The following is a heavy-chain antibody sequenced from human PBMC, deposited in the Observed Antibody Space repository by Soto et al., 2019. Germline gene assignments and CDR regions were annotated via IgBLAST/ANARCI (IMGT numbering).Heavy chain of an antibody. Sequence: GGSLRLSCAASGFTFSSYAMHWVRQAPGKGLEWVAVISYDGSNKYYADSVKGRFTISRDNSKNTLYLQMNSLRAEDTAVYYCARDRGYYGAGSYWYYGMDVWGQGTTVTVSS. CDR1: GFTFSSYA. J-gene: IGHJ6*02. CDR2: ISYDGSNK. D-gene: IGHD3-10*01. CDR3: ARDRGYYGAGSYWYYGMDV. V-gene: IGHV3-30-3*01.